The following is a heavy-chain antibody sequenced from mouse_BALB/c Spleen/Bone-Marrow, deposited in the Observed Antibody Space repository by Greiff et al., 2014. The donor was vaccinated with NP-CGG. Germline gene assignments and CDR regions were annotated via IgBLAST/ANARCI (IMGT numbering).Heavy chain of an antibody. V-gene: IGHV1S34*01. J-gene: IGHJ1*01. CDR3: ATGSSYWYFDV. Sequence: LVKTGASVKISCKASGYSFTGYYMHWVKQSHGKSLEWIGYISCYNGATSYNQKFEGKATFTVDTSSSTAYMQFNSLTSEDSAVYYCATGSSYWYFDVWGAGTTVTVSS. CDR1: GYSFTGYY. CDR2: ISCYNGAT. D-gene: IGHD1-1*01.